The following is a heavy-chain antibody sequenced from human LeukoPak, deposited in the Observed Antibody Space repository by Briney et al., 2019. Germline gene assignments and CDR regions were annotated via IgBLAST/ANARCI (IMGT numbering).Heavy chain of an antibody. J-gene: IGHJ4*02. CDR2: ISYDGSNK. V-gene: IGHV3-30*04. CDR3: AKGADGGYSSGSLDY. CDR1: GFTFSSYA. D-gene: IGHD6-19*01. Sequence: GGSLRLSCAASGFTFSSYAMHWVRQAPGKGLEWVAVISYDGSNKYYADSVKGRFTISRDNSKNTLYLQMNSLRAEDMALYYCAKGADGGYSSGSLDYWGQGTLVTVSS.